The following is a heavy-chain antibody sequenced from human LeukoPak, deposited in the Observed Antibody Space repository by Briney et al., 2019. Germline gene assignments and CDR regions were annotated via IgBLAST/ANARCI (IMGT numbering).Heavy chain of an antibody. CDR2: ISGNGGST. CDR1: GFTFTSYA. Sequence: GGSLRLSCAASGFTFTSYAMSWVRQAPGKGLEWVSAISGNGGSTYYADSVKGRFTISRDNSKNTLYVQMNRLRPEDTAVYYCARDSSSSRWYVYGGYRPCYFDCWGEGTLVTVSS. V-gene: IGHV3-23*01. J-gene: IGHJ4*02. CDR3: ARDSSSSRWYVYGGYRPCYFDC. D-gene: IGHD6-13*01.